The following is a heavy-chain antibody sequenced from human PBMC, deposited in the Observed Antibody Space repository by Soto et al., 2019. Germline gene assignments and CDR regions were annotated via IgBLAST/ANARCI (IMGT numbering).Heavy chain of an antibody. CDR2: VKSKADGGTT. V-gene: IGHV3-15*01. CDR1: GFTFRNAW. J-gene: IGHJ4*02. D-gene: IGHD3-16*01. Sequence: PGGSLRLSCAASGFTFRNAWMAWVRQAPGKGLEWVGHVKSKADGGTTDYAAPVKGRFTISRDDLENTLYVQMNSLKTEDTAVYYCATYGPGFCVDYKCNHPFEFWGPGTLVTVSS. CDR3: ATYGPGFCVDYKCNHPFEF.